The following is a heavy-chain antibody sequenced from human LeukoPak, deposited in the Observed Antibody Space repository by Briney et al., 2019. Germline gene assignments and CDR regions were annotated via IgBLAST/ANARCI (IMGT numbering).Heavy chain of an antibody. CDR3: ARGLPKLLWFGELLYNWFDP. Sequence: ASVKVSCKASGGTFSSYAISWVRQAPGQGLEWMGIINPRGGSTSYAQKFQGRVTMTRDMSTSTVYMELSSLRSEDTAVYYCARGLPKLLWFGELLYNWFDPWGQGTLVTVSS. D-gene: IGHD3-10*01. CDR1: GGTFSSYA. V-gene: IGHV1-46*01. CDR2: INPRGGST. J-gene: IGHJ5*02.